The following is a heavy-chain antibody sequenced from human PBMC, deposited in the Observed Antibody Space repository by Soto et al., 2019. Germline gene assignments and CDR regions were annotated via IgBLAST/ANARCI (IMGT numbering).Heavy chain of an antibody. V-gene: IGHV3-21*01. Sequence: GGSLRLSCAASGFTFSSYSMNWVRQAPGKGLEWVSSISSSSSYIYYADSVKGRFTISRDNAKNSLYLQMNSLRAEDTAVYYCAREKFLEWLYTTRHYYYYYMDVWGKGTTVTVSS. D-gene: IGHD3-3*01. J-gene: IGHJ6*03. CDR2: ISSSSSYI. CDR1: GFTFSSYS. CDR3: AREKFLEWLYTTRHYYYYYMDV.